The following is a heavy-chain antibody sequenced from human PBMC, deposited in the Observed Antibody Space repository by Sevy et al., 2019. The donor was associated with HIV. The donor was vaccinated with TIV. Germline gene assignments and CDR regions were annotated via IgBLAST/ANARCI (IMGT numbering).Heavy chain of an antibody. D-gene: IGHD3-22*01. CDR3: TRVHSGGYPFDY. Sequence: GSLRLSCAASGFSVSSNYMSWVRQAPGKGLEWVSLIYSSGRTYYGDSVKGRFTISRDDSKNTLYLQMNSVRAEDTALYYCTRVHSGGYPFDYWGQGSLVTVSS. V-gene: IGHV3-53*01. CDR1: GFSVSSNY. CDR2: IYSSGRT. J-gene: IGHJ4*02.